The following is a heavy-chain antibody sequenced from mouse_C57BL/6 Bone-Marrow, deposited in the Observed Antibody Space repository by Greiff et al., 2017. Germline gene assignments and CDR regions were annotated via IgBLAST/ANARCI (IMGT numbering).Heavy chain of an antibody. CDR2: ISSGGSYT. CDR3: ARHNYVFDY. V-gene: IGHV5-6*01. Sequence: EVKVVESGGDLVKPGGSLKLSCAASGFTFSSYGMSWVRQTPDKRLEWVATISSGGSYTYYPDSVKGRFTISRDNAKNTLYLQISSLKSEDTAMYYCARHNYVFDYWGQGTTLTVSS. D-gene: IGHD2-1*01. J-gene: IGHJ2*01. CDR1: GFTFSSYG.